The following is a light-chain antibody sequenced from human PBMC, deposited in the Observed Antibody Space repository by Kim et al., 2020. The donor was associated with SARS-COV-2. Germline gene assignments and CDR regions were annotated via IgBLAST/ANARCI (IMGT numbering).Light chain of an antibody. CDR3: AAWDDSLNYV. CDR1: SSNIGSNT. Sequence: GRGVTISCSGSSSNIGSNTVNWYQQLPGTAPKLLIYSNNQRPSGVPDRFSGSKSGTSASLAISGLQSEDEADYYCAAWDDSLNYVFGTGTKVTVL. V-gene: IGLV1-44*01. CDR2: SNN. J-gene: IGLJ1*01.